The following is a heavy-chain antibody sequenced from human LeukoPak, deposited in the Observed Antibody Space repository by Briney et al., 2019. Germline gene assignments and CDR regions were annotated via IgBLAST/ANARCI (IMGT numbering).Heavy chain of an antibody. J-gene: IGHJ4*02. CDR2: VRNDGSNE. Sequence: PGGSLRLSCAASGFTFSSYAMSWVRQARCKGLEWVALVRNDGSNEYYVGSVKGRFTISRDKSKNTLYLQMNSLRVEDTAVYSCAKESDSGYHSEGPKNWGLGTLVTVSS. CDR1: GFTFSSYA. D-gene: IGHD5-12*01. V-gene: IGHV3-30*02. CDR3: AKESDSGYHSEGPKN.